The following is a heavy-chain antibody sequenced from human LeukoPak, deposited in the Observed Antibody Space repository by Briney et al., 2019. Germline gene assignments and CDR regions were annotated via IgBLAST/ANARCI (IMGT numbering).Heavy chain of an antibody. CDR1: GYTFTGYY. CDR3: ARGLDSGGYYAP. CDR2: INPNSGGT. D-gene: IGHD3-22*01. Sequence: ASVKVSCKASGYTFTGYYMHWVRQAPGQGLEWMGWINPNSGGTNYAQKFQGRVTMTRDTSTSTVYMELSSLRSEDTAVYYCARGLDSGGYYAPWGQGTLVTVSS. J-gene: IGHJ5*02. V-gene: IGHV1-2*02.